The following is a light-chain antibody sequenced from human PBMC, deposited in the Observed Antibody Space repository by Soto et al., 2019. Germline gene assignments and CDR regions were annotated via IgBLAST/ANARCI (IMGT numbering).Light chain of an antibody. CDR1: QSVSSN. CDR2: GAS. Sequence: EIVMTQSPATLSVSPGERATLSCRASQSVSSNLAWYQQKPGQAPRLLIYGASTRATGIPARFSGSGSGTDFTLTINSLQPEDFATYYCQQSYSTLWTFGPGTRVEIK. CDR3: QQSYSTLWT. J-gene: IGKJ1*01. V-gene: IGKV3D-15*01.